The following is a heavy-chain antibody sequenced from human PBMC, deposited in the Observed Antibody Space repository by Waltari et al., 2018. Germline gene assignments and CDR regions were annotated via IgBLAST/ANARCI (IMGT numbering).Heavy chain of an antibody. J-gene: IGHJ4*02. V-gene: IGHV3-53*01. CDR3: AREGFMILSGGIIAHRYFDI. D-gene: IGHD3-16*02. Sequence: EEQLVESGGGLIQPGGSLRLSCEGSGFSVSDNYMSWVRQPPGKGLEWVSVIYRGGSTSHAQAVEGRFTISRDSSKNTLYLHMTSLRAEDTAIYYCAREGFMILSGGIIAHRYFDIWGQGALVSVSS. CDR2: IYRGGST. CDR1: GFSVSDNY.